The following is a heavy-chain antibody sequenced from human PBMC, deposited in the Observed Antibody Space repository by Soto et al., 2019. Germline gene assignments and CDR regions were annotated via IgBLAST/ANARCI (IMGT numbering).Heavy chain of an antibody. J-gene: IGHJ4*02. V-gene: IGHV1-3*05. CDR2: INAGNGNT. CDR1: GYTFTGYA. D-gene: IGHD6-19*01. Sequence: QVQLVQSGAEEKKPGASVKVSCKASGYTFTGYAMHWVRQAPGQRLEWMGCINAGNGNTKYSQKFQGRVTITRHTSARTAYMELSSLRSEDTVVYYCASAGAVAADFDYWGQGTLVTVSS. CDR3: ASAGAVAADFDY.